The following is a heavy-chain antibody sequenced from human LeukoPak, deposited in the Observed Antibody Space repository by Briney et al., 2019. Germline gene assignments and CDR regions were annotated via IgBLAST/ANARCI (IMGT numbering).Heavy chain of an antibody. J-gene: IGHJ5*02. V-gene: IGHV4-4*07. Sequence: SEALSLTRTVSGGSISSYFWNWVRHSPGRGLEWIGRMYTSGSTNYTASLKSRGTMSVDTSKNQFSLNLSSVTAADTAVYYCARRVVEMGGSLRGGDNWLDPWGQGILVTVSS. CDR1: GGSISSYF. CDR2: MYTSGST. CDR3: ARRVVEMGGSLRGGDNWLDP. D-gene: IGHD2-21*01.